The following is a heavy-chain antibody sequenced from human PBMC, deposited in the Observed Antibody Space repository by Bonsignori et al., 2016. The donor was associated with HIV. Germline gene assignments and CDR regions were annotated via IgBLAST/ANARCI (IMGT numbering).Heavy chain of an antibody. CDR3: ARDEYTSGWLAAFDI. Sequence: VRQAPGKGLEWVSYISSSGRNIHYADSVKGRFTISRDNAKNSLYLQMNSLRAEDTAVYYCARDEYTSGWLAAFDIWGQGTMVTVSS. V-gene: IGHV3-48*03. D-gene: IGHD6-19*01. J-gene: IGHJ3*02. CDR2: ISSSGRNI.